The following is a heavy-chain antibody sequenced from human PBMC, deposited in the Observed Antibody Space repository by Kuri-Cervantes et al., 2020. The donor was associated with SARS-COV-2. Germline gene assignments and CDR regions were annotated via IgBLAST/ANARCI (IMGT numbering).Heavy chain of an antibody. V-gene: IGHV1-18*01. Sequence: ASVKVSCKASGYTFTSYGISWVRQAPGQGLEWMGWISAYNGNTNYAQKLQGRVTMTTDTSTSTAYMELRSPRSDDTAVYYCARDNYYDSSGYFNYWGQGTLVTVSS. CDR2: ISAYNGNT. D-gene: IGHD3-22*01. J-gene: IGHJ4*02. CDR3: ARDNYYDSSGYFNY. CDR1: GYTFTSYG.